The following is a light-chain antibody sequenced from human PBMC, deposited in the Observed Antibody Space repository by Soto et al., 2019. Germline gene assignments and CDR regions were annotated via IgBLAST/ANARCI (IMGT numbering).Light chain of an antibody. CDR3: YSVADNNLGV. CDR2: KDS. V-gene: IGLV3-27*01. J-gene: IGLJ2*01. CDR1: VLAKKY. Sequence: SYELTQPSSVSVSPGQTARITCSGDVLAKKYARWFQQKPGQAPVLVIYKDSERPSGIPERFSGSSSGTTVTLTISGAQVEDEADYYCYSVADNNLGVFGGGTKVTVL.